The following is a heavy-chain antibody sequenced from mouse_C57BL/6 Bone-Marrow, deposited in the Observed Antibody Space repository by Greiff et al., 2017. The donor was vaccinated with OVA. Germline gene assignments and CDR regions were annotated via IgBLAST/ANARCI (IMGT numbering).Heavy chain of an antibody. CDR2: INPSSGYP. Sequence: VQLQQSGADLAKPGASVKLSCKASGYTFTSYWLHWVKQRPGQGLAWIGYINPSSGYPKYNQKFKDKATLTADKSSSTAYMQLSSLTYEDSAVYYCARCGDYCYGSTYFDVWGTGTTVTVSS. V-gene: IGHV1-7*01. J-gene: IGHJ1*03. CDR1: GYTFTSYW. CDR3: ARCGDYCYGSTYFDV. D-gene: IGHD1-1*01.